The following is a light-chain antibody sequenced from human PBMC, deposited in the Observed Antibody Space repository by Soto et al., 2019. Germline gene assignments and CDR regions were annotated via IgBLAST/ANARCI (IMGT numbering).Light chain of an antibody. CDR3: QSYDSSLSGWV. Sequence: QSVLTQPPSVSGAPGQRVTISCTGSSSNIGAGYNVHWYQQLPGTAPKLLIYGNSNRPSGVPDRFSGSKSGTSASLAITGLQAEHEADYCSQSYDSSLSGWVFGGGTKLTVL. J-gene: IGLJ3*02. V-gene: IGLV1-40*01. CDR1: SSNIGAGYN. CDR2: GNS.